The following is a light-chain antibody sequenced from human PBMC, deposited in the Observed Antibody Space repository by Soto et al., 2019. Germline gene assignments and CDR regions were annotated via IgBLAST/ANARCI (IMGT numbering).Light chain of an antibody. CDR2: GAS. Sequence: EIVMTQSPATLSVSPGERATLSCRASQSIRSNLAWYQQKPGQAPRLLIYGASTRATGIPARFSGSGSGTEFTLTISSLQSEDFAVYYCQQYNDWLSITFGQGTRLEMK. J-gene: IGKJ5*01. V-gene: IGKV3-15*01. CDR1: QSIRSN. CDR3: QQYNDWLSIT.